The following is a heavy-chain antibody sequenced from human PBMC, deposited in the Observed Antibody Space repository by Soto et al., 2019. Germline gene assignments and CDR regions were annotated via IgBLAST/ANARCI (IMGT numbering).Heavy chain of an antibody. D-gene: IGHD6-13*01. J-gene: IGHJ6*02. CDR3: ARVKPHTAYSSSWYEDYYYGMDV. V-gene: IGHV3-74*01. Sequence: GGSLRLSCAASGFTFSSYWMHWVRQAPGKGLVWVSRINSDGSSTSYADSVKGRFTISRDNAKNTLYLQMNSLRAEDTAVYYCARVKPHTAYSSSWYEDYYYGMDVWGQGTTVTVSS. CDR1: GFTFSSYW. CDR2: INSDGSST.